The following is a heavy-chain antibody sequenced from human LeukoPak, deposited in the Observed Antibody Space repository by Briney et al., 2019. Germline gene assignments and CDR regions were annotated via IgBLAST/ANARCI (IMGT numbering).Heavy chain of an antibody. CDR3: ARDSSGRGYYYGMDV. D-gene: IGHD6-19*01. Sequence: TGGSLRLPCAASGFTFSDYYMSWIRQAPGRGLEGVSYISSSGSPIYYADSVKGRFTISRDNAKNSLYLQMNSLRAEDTAVYYCARDSSGRGYYYGMDVWGQGTTVTVSS. CDR2: ISSSGSPI. V-gene: IGHV3-11*01. J-gene: IGHJ6*02. CDR1: GFTFSDYY.